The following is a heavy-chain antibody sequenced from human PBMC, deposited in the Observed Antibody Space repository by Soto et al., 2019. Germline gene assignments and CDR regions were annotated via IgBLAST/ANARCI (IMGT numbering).Heavy chain of an antibody. D-gene: IGHD1-26*01. J-gene: IGHJ4*02. Sequence: EEQLLESGGGLIQPGGSLRLSCAASGFAFYNYAMAWVRQAPGKGLAWVSGISDSGISIYYTDSVKGRFTISRDNSKNTLLLQMDSLRGEDTALYYCAKDARRTGLLGQWVGWGQGTLVTVSS. CDR3: AKDARRTGLLGQWVG. CDR1: GFAFYNYA. V-gene: IGHV3-23*01. CDR2: ISDSGISI.